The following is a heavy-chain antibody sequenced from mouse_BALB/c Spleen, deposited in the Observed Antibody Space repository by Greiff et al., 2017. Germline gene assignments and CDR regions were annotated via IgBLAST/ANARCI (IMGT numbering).Heavy chain of an antibody. D-gene: IGHD2-14*01. CDR2: IYPGNGDT. J-gene: IGHJ2*01. CDR1: GYTFTSYN. CDR3: ERYYRYGPFDN. Sequence: LQQPGAELVKPGASVKMSCKASGYTFTSYNMHWVKQTPGQGLEWIGAIYPGNGDTSYNQKFKGKATLTAAKSSSTAYMQLSSLTSEDSAVYYCERYYRYGPFDNWGQGTTLTVSS. V-gene: IGHV1-12*01.